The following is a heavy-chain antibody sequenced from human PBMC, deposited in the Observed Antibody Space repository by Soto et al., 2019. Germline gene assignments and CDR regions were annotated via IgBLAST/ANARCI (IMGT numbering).Heavy chain of an antibody. CDR3: AREDYGGLDY. CDR1: GYTFTSYG. J-gene: IGHJ4*02. V-gene: IGHV1-3*01. Sequence: GASVKVSCKASGYTFTSYGISWVRQAPGQGLEWMGWINACNGNTKYSQKFQGRVTITRDTSASTAYMELSSLRSEDTAVYYCAREDYGGLDYWGQGTLVTVSS. CDR2: INACNGNT. D-gene: IGHD4-17*01.